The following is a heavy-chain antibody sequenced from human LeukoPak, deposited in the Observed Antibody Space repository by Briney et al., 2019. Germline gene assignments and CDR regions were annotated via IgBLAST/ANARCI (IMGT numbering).Heavy chain of an antibody. V-gene: IGHV1-69*13. D-gene: IGHD3-16*02. Sequence: GASVKVSCKASGGTFSRHTISWVRQAPGQGPEWMGGTIPIFGTANYAQKFQGRVTITADESTSTAYMELSSLRSEDTAVYYCARDLYDYVWGSYRPSDYWGQGTLVTVSS. CDR2: TIPIFGTA. CDR3: ARDLYDYVWGSYRPSDY. J-gene: IGHJ4*02. CDR1: GGTFSRHT.